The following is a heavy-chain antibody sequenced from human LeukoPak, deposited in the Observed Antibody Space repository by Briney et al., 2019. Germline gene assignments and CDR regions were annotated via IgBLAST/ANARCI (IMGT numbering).Heavy chain of an antibody. CDR2: ISGSGGST. CDR1: GFTFSSYA. Sequence: PGGSLRLSCAASGFTFSSYAMSWVRQAPGKGLEWVSAISGSGGSTYYADSVKGRFTISRDNAKNSLYLQMNSLRAEDTAVYYCARDLGWYFDLWGRGTLATVSS. CDR3: ARDLGWYFDL. J-gene: IGHJ2*01. V-gene: IGHV3-23*01.